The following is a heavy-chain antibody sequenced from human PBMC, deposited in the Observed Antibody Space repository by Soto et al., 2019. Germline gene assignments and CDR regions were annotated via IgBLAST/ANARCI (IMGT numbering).Heavy chain of an antibody. CDR2: VSSSSSYI. CDR1: GFTFSGHT. Sequence: EVQLVESGGGLVKPGGSLRLSCAASGFTFSGHTINWVRQAPGKGLEWVSSVSSSSSYIYYADSVKGRFTVSRDNAEKSLYLQMNSLRAADTAMYYCARCMGFDGSGYAFFDSWGQGTLVTVSS. D-gene: IGHD3-10*01. V-gene: IGHV3-21*01. CDR3: ARCMGFDGSGYAFFDS. J-gene: IGHJ4*02.